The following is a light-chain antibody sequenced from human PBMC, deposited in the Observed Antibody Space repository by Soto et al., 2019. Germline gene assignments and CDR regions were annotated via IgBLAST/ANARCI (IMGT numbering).Light chain of an antibody. J-gene: IGLJ1*01. V-gene: IGLV2-23*01. CDR2: EDI. CDR1: SSEVGSYSL. Sequence: QSVLTQPASVSGSPGQSITISCTGNSSEVGSYSLLSWYQHHPGKAPKLIIYEDIKGPSGVSNRFSGPKSGNTASLRISGLQAEDEADYYCYTYAGGSTYLFGTGTKVTVL. CDR3: YTYAGGSTYL.